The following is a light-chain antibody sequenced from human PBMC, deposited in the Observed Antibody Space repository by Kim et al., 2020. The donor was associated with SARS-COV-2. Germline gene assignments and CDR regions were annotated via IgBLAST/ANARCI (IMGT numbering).Light chain of an antibody. CDR1: SSDVGGYNY. J-gene: IGLJ1*01. CDR2: DVF. V-gene: IGLV2-14*03. CDR3: ASYRSSGYV. Sequence: QSVVTQPASVSGSPGQSITISCTGNSSDVGGYNYVYWYQQFPGKAPKLMIYDVFKRPSGVSNRFSGYKSGNTASLTISGLQADDEAEYYCASYRSSGYVFGTGTKVTVL.